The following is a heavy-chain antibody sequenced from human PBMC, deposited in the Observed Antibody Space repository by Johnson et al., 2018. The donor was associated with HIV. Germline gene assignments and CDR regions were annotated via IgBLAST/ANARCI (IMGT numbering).Heavy chain of an antibody. CDR3: ARDSGKWSGVRFAFDI. D-gene: IGHD3-10*01. CDR2: ISYDGSNK. J-gene: IGHJ3*02. V-gene: IGHV3-30-3*01. CDR1: GLTFTNYA. Sequence: QVQLVESGGGVVQPGRSLRLSCAASGLTFTNYAMYWVRQAPGKGLEWVALISYDGSNKYYADSVKGRFTISRDNSKNTLYLQMSSLRAEDTAIYYCARDSGKWSGVRFAFDIWGQGTMVTVSS.